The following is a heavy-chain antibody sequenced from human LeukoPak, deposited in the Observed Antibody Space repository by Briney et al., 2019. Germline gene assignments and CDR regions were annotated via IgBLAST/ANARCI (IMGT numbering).Heavy chain of an antibody. J-gene: IGHJ6*02. V-gene: IGHV3-53*01. CDR1: GFTVSSNY. CDR3: ARERVEMATVYYYYGMDV. Sequence: TGGSLRLSCAASGFTVSSNYMSWVRQAPGKGLEWVSVIYSGGSTYCADSVKGRFTISRDNSKNTLYLQMNSLRAEDTAVYYCARERVEMATVYYYYGMDVWGQGTTVTVSS. CDR2: IYSGGST. D-gene: IGHD5-24*01.